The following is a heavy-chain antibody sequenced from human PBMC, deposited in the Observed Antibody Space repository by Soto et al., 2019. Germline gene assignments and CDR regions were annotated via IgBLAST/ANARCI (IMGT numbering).Heavy chain of an antibody. CDR1: GGSISSDGYY. V-gene: IGHV4-31*03. J-gene: IGHJ5*02. CDR3: ARLKRYFDSNWFDP. Sequence: QVQLQEWGPGLVKPSQTLSLTCTVSGGSISSDGYYWSWIREHPGKGLEWIGYIYYSGSTYYNPSLKSRVTISVDTSKNLFSLKLSSVTAADTAVYYCARLKRYFDSNWFDPWGQGTLVTVSS. CDR2: IYYSGST. D-gene: IGHD3-9*01.